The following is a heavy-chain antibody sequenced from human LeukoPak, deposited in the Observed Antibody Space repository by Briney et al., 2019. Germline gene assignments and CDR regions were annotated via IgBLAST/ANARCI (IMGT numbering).Heavy chain of an antibody. V-gene: IGHV4-59*01. J-gene: IGHJ4*02. Sequence: SETLSLTCTVSGGSISSYYWSWIRQPPGKGLEWIGYIYYSGSTNYNPSLKSRVTISVDTSKNQFPLKLSSVTAADTAVYYCARGGIVGATIDYWGQGTLVTVSS. CDR1: GGSISSYY. D-gene: IGHD1-26*01. CDR3: ARGGIVGATIDY. CDR2: IYYSGST.